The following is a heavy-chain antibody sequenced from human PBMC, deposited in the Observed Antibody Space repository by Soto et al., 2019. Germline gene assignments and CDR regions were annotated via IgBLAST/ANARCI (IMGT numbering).Heavy chain of an antibody. Sequence: GGSLRLSCAASGFTFSSYGMHWVRQAPGKGLEWVAVIWYDGSNKYYADSVKGRFTISRDNSKNTLYLQMNSLRAEDTAVYYCARGMGYYYYYGMEVWGQGTTVTVSS. J-gene: IGHJ6*02. CDR2: IWYDGSNK. CDR3: ARGMGYYYYYGMEV. CDR1: GFTFSSYG. V-gene: IGHV3-33*01.